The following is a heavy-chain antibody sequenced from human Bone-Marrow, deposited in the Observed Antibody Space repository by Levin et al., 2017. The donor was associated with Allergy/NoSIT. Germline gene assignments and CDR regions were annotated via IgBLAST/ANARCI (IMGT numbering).Heavy chain of an antibody. D-gene: IGHD3-10*01. CDR1: GYTFTSYD. CDR3: ASHPAVGKDAFDI. V-gene: IGHV1-8*01. Sequence: PGESLKISCKASGYTFTSYDINWVRQATGQGLEWMGWMNPNSGNTGYAQKFQGRVTMTRNTSISTAYMELSSLRSEDTAVYYCASHPAVGKDAFDIWGQGTMVTVSS. J-gene: IGHJ3*02. CDR2: MNPNSGNT.